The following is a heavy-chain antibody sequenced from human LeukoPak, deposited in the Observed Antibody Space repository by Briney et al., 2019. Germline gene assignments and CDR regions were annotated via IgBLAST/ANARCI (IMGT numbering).Heavy chain of an antibody. V-gene: IGHV1-2*02. CDR3: ARDPGQYYDILTGYYTPYYFDH. J-gene: IGHJ4*02. D-gene: IGHD3-9*01. CDR2: INPNSGGT. Sequence: ASVKVSCKASGYTFTGYYMHWVRQAPGQGLEWMGWINPNSGGTNYAQKFQGRVTMTRDTSISTAYMELSRLRSDDTAVYYCARDPGQYYDILTGYYTPYYFDHWGQGTLVTVSS. CDR1: GYTFTGYY.